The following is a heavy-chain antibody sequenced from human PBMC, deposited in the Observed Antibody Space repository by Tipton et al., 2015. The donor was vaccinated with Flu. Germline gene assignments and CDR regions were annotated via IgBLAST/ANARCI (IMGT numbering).Heavy chain of an antibody. Sequence: QLVQSGAEVKKPGASVKVSCKASGYTFTSYYMHWVRQAPGQGLEWMGIINPSGGSSSYAQKFQGRVTMTRDTSTSTVYMELSSLRSEDTAVYYCARDGHPHYFDYWGQGTLVTVSS. V-gene: IGHV1-46*01. CDR2: INPSGGSS. CDR3: ARDGHPHYFDY. CDR1: GYTFTSYY. J-gene: IGHJ4*02.